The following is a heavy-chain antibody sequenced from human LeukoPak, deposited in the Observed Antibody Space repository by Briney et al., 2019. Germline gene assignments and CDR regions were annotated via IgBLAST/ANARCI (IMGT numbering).Heavy chain of an antibody. CDR2: INHSGST. D-gene: IGHD2-2*01. J-gene: IGHJ5*02. CDR1: GGSFSGYY. CDR3: ARHFGYCSSTSCYRVGWFDP. Sequence: SETLSLTCAVYGGSFSGYYWSWIRQPPGKGLEWIGEINHSGSTNYNPSLKSRVTISVDTSKNQFSLKLSSVTAADTAVYYCARHFGYCSSTSCYRVGWFDPWGQGTLVTVSS. V-gene: IGHV4-34*01.